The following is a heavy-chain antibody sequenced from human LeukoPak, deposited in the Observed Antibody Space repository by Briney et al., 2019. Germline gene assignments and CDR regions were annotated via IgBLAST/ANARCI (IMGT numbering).Heavy chain of an antibody. J-gene: IGHJ1*01. CDR3: ARGYPLSTTAAGTYFQH. Sequence: GASVKVSCKASGYTFSGYYMHWVRQAPGQGLEWMGWINANSGGTNYAQKFQGGVTMTRDTSISTAYMELSRLRSDDPAVDYCARGYPLSTTAAGTYFQHWGQGTLVTVSS. CDR2: INANSGGT. CDR1: GYTFSGYY. D-gene: IGHD6-13*01. V-gene: IGHV1-2*02.